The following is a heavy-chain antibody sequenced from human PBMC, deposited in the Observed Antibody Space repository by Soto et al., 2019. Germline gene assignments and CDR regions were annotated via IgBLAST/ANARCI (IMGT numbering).Heavy chain of an antibody. V-gene: IGHV3-74*01. CDR3: ARDLRYTYGFDS. CDR1: GFTFSAYW. D-gene: IGHD2-8*01. J-gene: IGHJ4*02. Sequence: EVQLVESGGGLVQPGVSLRLSCAASGFTFSAYWMHWVRQAPGKGLVWVSRINSDGSSTSYADSVKGRFTVSRDNAENTLYLQMNSLRAEDTAVYFCARDLRYTYGFDSWGQGALVTVSS. CDR2: INSDGSST.